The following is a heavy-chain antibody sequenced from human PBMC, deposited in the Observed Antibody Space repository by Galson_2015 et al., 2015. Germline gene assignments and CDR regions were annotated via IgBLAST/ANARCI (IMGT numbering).Heavy chain of an antibody. V-gene: IGHV3-7*03. CDR2: IDLDGGGT. Sequence: SLRLSCAASRFTFSNWLMTWVRQAPGKGLEWVATIDLDGGGTYYVDSVRGRFTISRDNPKNSLYLQMNSLRVEDTAVYYCARENWGSYDFWGQGTLATVSS. J-gene: IGHJ4*02. CDR1: RFTFSNWL. CDR3: ARENWGSYDF. D-gene: IGHD7-27*01.